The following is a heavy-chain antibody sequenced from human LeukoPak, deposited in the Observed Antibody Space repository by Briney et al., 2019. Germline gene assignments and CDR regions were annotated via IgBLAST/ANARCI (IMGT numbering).Heavy chain of an antibody. CDR3: AREHEWEVQGSHAFDM. CDR1: GYILTGYY. CDR2: INPNSGGT. J-gene: IGHJ3*02. D-gene: IGHD1-26*01. Sequence: ASVKVSCKASGYILTGYYMHWVRQAPGQGLEWMGWINPNSGGTNYAHKFQGRVTMTRDTSISTSYMELSRLTSDDTAVYYCAREHEWEVQGSHAFDMWGQGTMVTVSS. V-gene: IGHV1-2*02.